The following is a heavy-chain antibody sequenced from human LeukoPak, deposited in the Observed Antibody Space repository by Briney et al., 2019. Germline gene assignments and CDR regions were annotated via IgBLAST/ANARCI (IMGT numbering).Heavy chain of an antibody. CDR1: GFTFSTYW. D-gene: IGHD5-12*01. J-gene: IGHJ4*02. CDR2: INQDGSEM. CDR3: ARSPRNSGYNYGDY. V-gene: IGHV3-7*03. Sequence: PGGSLRLSCAASGFTFSTYWMTWVRQAPGKGLEWVANINQDGSEMYYVDSVKGRFTISRDNAKNSPYLQMNSLRAEDTAIYYCARSPRNSGYNYGDYWGQGTLVTVSS.